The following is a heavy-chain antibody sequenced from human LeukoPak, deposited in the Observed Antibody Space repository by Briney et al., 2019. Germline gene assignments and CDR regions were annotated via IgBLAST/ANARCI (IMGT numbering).Heavy chain of an antibody. CDR2: INPNSGGT. Sequence: ASVKVSCKASGYTFTGYYMHWVRQAPGQGLEWMGWINPNSGGTNYAQKFQGRVTMTRDTSISTAYMELSRLRSDDSAVYYCARGSKIQLWLFDRGYSRHGSDYWGQGTLVTVSS. CDR3: ARGSKIQLWLFDRGYSRHGSDY. CDR1: GYTFTGYY. J-gene: IGHJ4*02. V-gene: IGHV1-2*02. D-gene: IGHD5-18*01.